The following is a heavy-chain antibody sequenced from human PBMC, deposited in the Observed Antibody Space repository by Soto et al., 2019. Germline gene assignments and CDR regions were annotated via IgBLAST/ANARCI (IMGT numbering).Heavy chain of an antibody. CDR2: IYHSGST. CDR3: ASGVDTAIRYFDY. V-gene: IGHV4-4*02. Sequence: PSETLSLTCAVSGGSISSSNWWSWVRQPPGKGLEWIGEIYHSGSTNYNPSLKSRVTISVDKSKNQFSLKLSSVTAADTAVYYCASGVDTAIRYFDYWGQGTLVTVSS. D-gene: IGHD5-18*01. CDR1: GGSISSSNW. J-gene: IGHJ4*02.